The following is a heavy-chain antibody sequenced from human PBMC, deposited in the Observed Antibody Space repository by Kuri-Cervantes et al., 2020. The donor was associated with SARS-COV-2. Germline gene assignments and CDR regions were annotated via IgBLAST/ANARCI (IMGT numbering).Heavy chain of an antibody. CDR2: INHSGST. CDR1: GGSFSGYY. D-gene: IGHD2-2*01. Sequence: SQTLSLTCAVYGGSFSGYYWSWIRQPPGKGLEWIGEINHSGSTNYNPSLKSRVTISVDTSKNQFSLKLSSVTAADTAVYYCASRYCSSTSCYRTTGKYYFDYWGQGTLVTVSS. V-gene: IGHV4-34*01. J-gene: IGHJ4*02. CDR3: ASRYCSSTSCYRTTGKYYFDY.